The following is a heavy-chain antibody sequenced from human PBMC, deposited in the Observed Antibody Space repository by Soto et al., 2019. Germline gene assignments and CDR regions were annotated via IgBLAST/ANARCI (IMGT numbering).Heavy chain of an antibody. CDR2: IYYNGNT. Sequence: SETLSLTCAVSGGSISSGGYSWSWIRQPPGKGLEWIGNIYYNGNTYYNPSLQSRVTISVDTSKNQFSLKLTSATAADTAVYYCARRVTRPERFDYWGQGALVTVSS. J-gene: IGHJ4*02. CDR3: ARRVTRPERFDY. CDR1: GGSISSGGYS. V-gene: IGHV4-30-2*03. D-gene: IGHD4-4*01.